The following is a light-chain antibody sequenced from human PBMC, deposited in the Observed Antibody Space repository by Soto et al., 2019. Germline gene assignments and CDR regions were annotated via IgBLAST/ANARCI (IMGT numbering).Light chain of an antibody. Sequence: GDRVTITCRASQSMNSWLAWYQQKPGEAPKVLIYDASSLESGVPLRFSGSGSGTEFTLTIGSLQPEDFATYYCLRYNAFSQTFGQGTKVEI. J-gene: IGKJ1*01. CDR2: DAS. V-gene: IGKV1-5*01. CDR1: QSMNSW. CDR3: LRYNAFSQT.